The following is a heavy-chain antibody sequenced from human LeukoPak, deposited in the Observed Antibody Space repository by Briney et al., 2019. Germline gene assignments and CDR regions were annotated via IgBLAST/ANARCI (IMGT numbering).Heavy chain of an antibody. CDR2: ISSSGSTI. V-gene: IGHV3-48*03. D-gene: IGHD6-13*01. Sequence: QPGGSLRLSCAASGFTFSSYEMNWVRPAPGKGLEWVSYISSSGSTIYYADSVKGRFTISRDNAKNSLYLQMNSLRAEDTAVYYCARGAVPGIADDYWGQGTLVTVSS. J-gene: IGHJ4*02. CDR1: GFTFSSYE. CDR3: ARGAVPGIADDY.